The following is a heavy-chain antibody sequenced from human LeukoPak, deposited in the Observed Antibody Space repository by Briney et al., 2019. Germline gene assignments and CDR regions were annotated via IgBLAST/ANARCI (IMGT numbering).Heavy chain of an antibody. Sequence: GGALRLSCAASGFTFSSYAMSWVRQAPGKGLEWVSAISGSGGSTYYADSVKGRFTISRDNSKNTLYLQMTSLRAEDTAVYYCAKEEGYSYGQYYYYGMDVWGQGTTVTVSS. CDR3: AKEEGYSYGQYYYYGMDV. J-gene: IGHJ6*02. D-gene: IGHD5-18*01. V-gene: IGHV3-23*01. CDR2: ISGSGGST. CDR1: GFTFSSYA.